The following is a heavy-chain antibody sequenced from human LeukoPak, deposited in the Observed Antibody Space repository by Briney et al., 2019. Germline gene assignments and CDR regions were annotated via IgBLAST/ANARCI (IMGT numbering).Heavy chain of an antibody. V-gene: IGHV4-38-2*02. CDR3: ARVYGSGSYWGYYYYYMDV. J-gene: IGHJ6*03. Sequence: SETLSLTCTVSTYSISSGYYWGWIRQPPGKGLEWIASISHSRSTYYNPSLKSRVTISVDTSKNQFSLKVRSVTAADTAVYYCARVYGSGSYWGYYYYYMDVWGKGTTVTISS. CDR1: TYSISSGYY. D-gene: IGHD3-10*01. CDR2: ISHSRST.